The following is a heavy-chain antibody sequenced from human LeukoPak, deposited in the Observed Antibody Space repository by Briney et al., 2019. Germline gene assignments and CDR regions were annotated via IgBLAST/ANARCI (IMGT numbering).Heavy chain of an antibody. J-gene: IGHJ4*02. V-gene: IGHV3-23*01. CDR3: AKGGSGYDYYFDY. Sequence: PGGSLRLSCAASGFTFAEYTMHWVRQAPGKGLEWVSAISGSGGSTYYADSVKGRFTISRDNSKNTLYLQMNSLRAEDTAVYYCAKGGSGYDYYFDYWGQGTLVTVSS. D-gene: IGHD5-12*01. CDR2: ISGSGGST. CDR1: GFTFAEYT.